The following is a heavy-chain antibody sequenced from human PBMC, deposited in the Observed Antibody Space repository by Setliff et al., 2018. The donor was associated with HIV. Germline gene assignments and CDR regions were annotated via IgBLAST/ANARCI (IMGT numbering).Heavy chain of an antibody. D-gene: IGHD2-21*01. CDR3: AKHFLLWSNAFHI. Sequence: PGGSLRLSCAASGFTFSSYEMNWVRQAPGKGLEWLSYISSSGSTTYYAESVKGRFTISRDNSKNTLYLQMNSLRAEDTAVYYCAKHFLLWSNAFHIWGQGTMVTVSS. V-gene: IGHV3-48*03. J-gene: IGHJ3*02. CDR1: GFTFSSYE. CDR2: ISSSGSTT.